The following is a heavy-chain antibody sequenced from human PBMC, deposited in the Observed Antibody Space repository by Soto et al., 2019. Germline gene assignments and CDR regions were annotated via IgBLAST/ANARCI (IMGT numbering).Heavy chain of an antibody. Sequence: GSLRLSCAASGFTFSSYAMSWVRQAPGKGLEWVSVIGGSGGNTYYADSVKGRFTISRDNSKSTLYLQMNSLRAEDTAVYYCAKFSPVVGTDYWGQGTLVTVSS. CDR1: GFTFSSYA. CDR3: AKFSPVVGTDY. CDR2: IGGSGGNT. D-gene: IGHD6-13*01. V-gene: IGHV3-23*01. J-gene: IGHJ4*02.